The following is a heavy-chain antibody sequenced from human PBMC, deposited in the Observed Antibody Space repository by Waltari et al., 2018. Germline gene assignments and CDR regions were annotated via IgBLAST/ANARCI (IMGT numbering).Heavy chain of an antibody. CDR2: IYTSGST. CDR3: ARMITFGGVIVIGGVGAFDI. V-gene: IGHV4-61*09. J-gene: IGHJ3*02. D-gene: IGHD3-16*02. Sequence: QVQLQESAPGLVKPSQTLSLTCTVSGGSISRGSYSWSWIRQPAGKGREWIGYIYTSGSTNYNPSLKSRVTISVDTSKNQFSLKLSSVTAADTAVYYCARMITFGGVIVIGGVGAFDIWGQGTMVTVSS. CDR1: GGSISRGSYS.